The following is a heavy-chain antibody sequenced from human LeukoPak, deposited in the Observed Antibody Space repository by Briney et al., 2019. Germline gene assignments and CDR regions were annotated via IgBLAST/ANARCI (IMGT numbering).Heavy chain of an antibody. CDR2: INPGGGST. CDR3: ARDREGHYDLNPFEH. Sequence: ASVKVSCKASGYTFTSYYMHWARQAPGQGLEWMGIINPGGGSTSYAQKFQGRVTMTRDTSTSTVYMELSSLRSEDTAVYYCARDREGHYDLNPFEHWGQGTLVTVSS. V-gene: IGHV1-46*01. J-gene: IGHJ4*02. D-gene: IGHD3-22*01. CDR1: GYTFTSYY.